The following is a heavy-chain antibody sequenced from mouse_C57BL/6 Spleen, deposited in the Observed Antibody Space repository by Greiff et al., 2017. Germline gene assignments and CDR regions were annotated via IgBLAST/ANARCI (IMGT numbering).Heavy chain of an antibody. V-gene: IGHV1-82*01. CDR1: GYAFRSSW. D-gene: IGHD2-3*01. J-gene: IGHJ4*01. CDR2: IYPGAGDT. CDR3: ARCDGYYVDYAMDY. Sequence: QVQLKQSGPELVKPGASVKISCKASGYAFRSSWMNWVKQSPGKGLEWIGRIYPGAGDTNYNGKFKGKATLTAAKSSSTAYMQLSSLTSEDSAVYFCARCDGYYVDYAMDYWGQGTSVTVSS.